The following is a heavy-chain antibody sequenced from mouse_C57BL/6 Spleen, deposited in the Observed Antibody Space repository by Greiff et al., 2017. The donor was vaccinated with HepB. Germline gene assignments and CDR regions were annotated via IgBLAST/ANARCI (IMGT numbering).Heavy chain of an antibody. CDR1: GYAFTNYL. CDR3: AREVDRGGIDY. J-gene: IGHJ2*01. CDR2: INPGSGGT. D-gene: IGHD1-1*01. Sequence: VQLQQSGAELVRPGTSVKVSCKASGYAFTNYLIEWVKQRPGQGLEWIGVINPGSGGTNYNEKFKGKATLTADKYSSTAYMQLSSLTSEDSAVYFCAREVDRGGIDYWGQGTTLTVSS. V-gene: IGHV1-54*01.